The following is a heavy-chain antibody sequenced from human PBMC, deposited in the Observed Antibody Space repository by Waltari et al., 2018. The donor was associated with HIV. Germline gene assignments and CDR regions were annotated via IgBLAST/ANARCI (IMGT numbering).Heavy chain of an antibody. V-gene: IGHV3-66*01. Sequence: EVQLVESGGGLVRPGGSLRRSCAAYGFTLSSHPLGGVRQTPGKGLEYVSVMYSGGTTHYADSVNGRFTISRDSSKSALYLQMNTLRAEDTALYYCARVDRAGTTSGWDVFDIWGQGTMVTVSS. CDR2: MYSGGTT. CDR3: ARVDRAGTTSGWDVFDI. CDR1: GFTLSSHP. J-gene: IGHJ3*02. D-gene: IGHD1-1*01.